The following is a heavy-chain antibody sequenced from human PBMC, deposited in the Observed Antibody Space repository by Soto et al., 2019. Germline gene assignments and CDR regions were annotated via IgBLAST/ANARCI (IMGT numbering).Heavy chain of an antibody. CDR2: ISSSSSYI. V-gene: IGHV3-21*01. Sequence: EVQLVESGGGLVKPGGSLRLSCAASGFTFSSYSMNWVRQAPGKGLEWVSSISSSSSYIYYADSVKGRFTISRDNAKNSLYRQMNSLRAEDTAVYYCARDTISMGQADAFDIWGQGTMVTVSS. CDR3: ARDTISMGQADAFDI. D-gene: IGHD2-2*01. J-gene: IGHJ3*02. CDR1: GFTFSSYS.